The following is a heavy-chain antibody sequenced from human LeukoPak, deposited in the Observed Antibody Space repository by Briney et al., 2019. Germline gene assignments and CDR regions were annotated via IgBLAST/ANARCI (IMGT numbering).Heavy chain of an antibody. J-gene: IGHJ4*02. V-gene: IGHV1-18*01. D-gene: IGHD1-26*01. CDR3: ARGPKVGATRGDY. CDR1: GYTFTNYG. CDR2: ISPYNGNT. Sequence: GASVKVSCKASGYTFTNYGISWVRQAPGQGVGWMGWISPYNGNTNYAKKLQGTLTMTTDTSTSTAYMELRSLRSDDTAMYYCARGPKVGATRGDYWGQGTLVTVSS.